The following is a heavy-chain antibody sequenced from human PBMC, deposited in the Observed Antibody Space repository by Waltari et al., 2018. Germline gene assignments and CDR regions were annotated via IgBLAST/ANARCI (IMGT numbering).Heavy chain of an antibody. CDR2: ISSSRIYI. CDR1: GFTFSSYS. Sequence: EVQLVESGGGLVKPGGSLRLSCAASGFTFSSYSMNWVRQAPGKGLEWVSSISSSRIYIYYADSVKRRFTISRDNAKNSLYLQMNSLRAEDTAVYYCARLRELPNDYWGQGTLVTVSS. D-gene: IGHD3-10*01. J-gene: IGHJ4*02. V-gene: IGHV3-21*01. CDR3: ARLRELPNDY.